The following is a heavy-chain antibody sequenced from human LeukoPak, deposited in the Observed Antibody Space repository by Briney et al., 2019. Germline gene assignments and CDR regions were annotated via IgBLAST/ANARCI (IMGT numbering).Heavy chain of an antibody. CDR3: ATGHPSYYDYWSGYLFDY. CDR2: FDPEDGET. Sequence: GASVKVSCKVSGYTLTELSMHWVRQAPGKGVEWMGGFDPEDGETIYAQKFQGRVTMTEDTSTDTAYMELSSLRSEDTAVYYCATGHPSYYDYWSGYLFDYWGQGTLVTVSS. CDR1: GYTLTELS. V-gene: IGHV1-24*01. J-gene: IGHJ4*02. D-gene: IGHD3-3*01.